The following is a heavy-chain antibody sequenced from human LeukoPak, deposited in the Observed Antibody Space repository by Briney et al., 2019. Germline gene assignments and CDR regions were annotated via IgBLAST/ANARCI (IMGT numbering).Heavy chain of an antibody. CDR3: AKKNTIFGVVITFFHY. D-gene: IGHD3-3*01. V-gene: IGHV3-23*01. Sequence: GGSLRLSCAASGFTFSSYAMSWVRQAPGKGLEWVSAISGSGGSTYYADSVKGRFTISRDNSKNTLYLQMNSLRAEDTAVYYCAKKNTIFGVVITFFHYWGQGTLVTVSS. CDR2: ISGSGGST. J-gene: IGHJ4*02. CDR1: GFTFSSYA.